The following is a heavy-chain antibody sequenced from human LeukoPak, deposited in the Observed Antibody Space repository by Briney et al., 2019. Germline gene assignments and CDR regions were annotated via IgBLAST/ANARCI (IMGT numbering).Heavy chain of an antibody. Sequence: GASVKVSCKASGYTFTGYYMHWVRQAPGQGLEWMGIINPSGGSTSYAQKFQGRVTMTRDTSTSAVYMELSSLRSEDTAVYYCARDPGVAATGGAYYYYYMDVWGKGTTVTISS. CDR3: ARDPGVAATGGAYYYYYMDV. CDR2: INPSGGST. J-gene: IGHJ6*03. V-gene: IGHV1-46*01. CDR1: GYTFTGYY. D-gene: IGHD2-15*01.